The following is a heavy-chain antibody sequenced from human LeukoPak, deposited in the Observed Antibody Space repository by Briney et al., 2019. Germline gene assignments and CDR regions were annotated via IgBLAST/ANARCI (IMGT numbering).Heavy chain of an antibody. CDR1: GFTFSSYG. CDR3: AKETYGSAGY. CDR2: ISYDGSNK. V-gene: IGHV3-30*18. J-gene: IGHJ4*02. Sequence: GGSLRLSCAASGFTFSSYGMHWVRQAPGKGLEWVAVISYDGSNKYYADSVKGRFTISRDNSKNTLYLQMNSLRAEDTAVYYCAKETYGSAGYWGQGTLVTVSS. D-gene: IGHD3-10*01.